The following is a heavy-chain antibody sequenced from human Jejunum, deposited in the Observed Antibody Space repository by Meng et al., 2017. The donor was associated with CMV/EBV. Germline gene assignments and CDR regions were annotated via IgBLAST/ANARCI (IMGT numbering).Heavy chain of an antibody. CDR3: ARAIAVAGTGY. Sequence: EVQVAEAKEAWAQVEVSWRVSCEGFGFTFSSYGMSWVRQGPGKGVEWVANIRQDRSEKNYVDTVKSRFNISRDNAKNSLYLLMNSLRAEDTAVYYCARAIAVAGTGYWGQGTLVTVSS. V-gene: IGHV3-7*04. J-gene: IGHJ4*02. CDR1: GFTFSSYG. CDR2: IRQDRSEK. D-gene: IGHD6-19*01.